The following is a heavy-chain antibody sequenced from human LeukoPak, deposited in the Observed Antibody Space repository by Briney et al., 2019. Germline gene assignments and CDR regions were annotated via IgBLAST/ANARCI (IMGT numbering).Heavy chain of an antibody. J-gene: IGHJ4*02. CDR2: INHSGST. CDR1: GGYFSGYY. D-gene: IGHD3-10*01. Sequence: SETLSLTCAVYGGYFSGYYWSWIRLPPGKGLEWIGEINHSGSTNYNPSLKSRVTISVDTSKNQFSLKLSSVTAADTAVYYCARGGGFGNYWGQGTLVTVSS. CDR3: ARGGGFGNY. V-gene: IGHV4-34*01.